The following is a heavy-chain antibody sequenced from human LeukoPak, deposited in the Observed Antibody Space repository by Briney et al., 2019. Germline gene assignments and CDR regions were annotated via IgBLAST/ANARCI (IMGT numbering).Heavy chain of an antibody. J-gene: IGHJ4*02. CDR1: GFTVSTSY. CDR2: IYSGGST. CDR3: ARGIAAAASPDY. V-gene: IGHV3-66*01. D-gene: IGHD6-13*01. Sequence: GGSLRLSCAASGFTVSTSYMSWVRQAPGKGLEWVSGIYSGGSTYYADSVKGRFTISRDNSKNTLYLQMNTLRVEDTAVYYCARGIAAAASPDYWGQGTLVTVSS.